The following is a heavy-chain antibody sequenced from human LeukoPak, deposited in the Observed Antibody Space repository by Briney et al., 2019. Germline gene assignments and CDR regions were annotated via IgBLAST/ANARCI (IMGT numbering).Heavy chain of an antibody. CDR2: ISSSSSTI. V-gene: IGHV3-11*04. CDR3: ARDHPDDDQDGSDAFDI. D-gene: IGHD1-1*01. J-gene: IGHJ3*02. CDR1: GFTFSDYY. Sequence: GGSLRLSCAASGFTFSDYYMSWIRQAPGKGLEWVSYISSSSSTIYYADSVKGRFTISRDNAKNSLYLQMNSLRAEDTAVYYCARDHPDDDQDGSDAFDIWGQGTMVTVSS.